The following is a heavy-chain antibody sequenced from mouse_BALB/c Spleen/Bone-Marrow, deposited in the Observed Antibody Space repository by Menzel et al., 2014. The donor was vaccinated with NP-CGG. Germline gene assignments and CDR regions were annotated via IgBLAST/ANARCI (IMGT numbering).Heavy chain of an antibody. D-gene: IGHD2-4*01. CDR3: GRKWPHYDDRSGDAMDF. J-gene: IGHJ4*01. CDR2: ILPGNRIS. V-gene: IGHV1-9*01. CDR1: GYPFSSFW. Sequence: QVQLQQPGAELMKPGASVKISCTATGYPFSSFWLEWGKQRPGHGLDWIGEILPGNRISHYNENFQGQASLTADTYSNTSYIQVSSLTSEDSAIYYCGRKWPHYDDRSGDAMDFRGQGPSATAPS.